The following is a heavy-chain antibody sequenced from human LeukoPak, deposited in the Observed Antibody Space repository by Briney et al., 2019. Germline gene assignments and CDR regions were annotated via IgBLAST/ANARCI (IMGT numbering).Heavy chain of an antibody. D-gene: IGHD3/OR15-3a*01. V-gene: IGHV4-59*01. CDR1: GGSISTYY. CDR3: ARGIGLFTHFDY. CDR2: IYYSGST. J-gene: IGHJ4*02. Sequence: SETLSLTCTVPGGSISTYYWSWIRQPPGKGLEWIGYIYYSGSTSYNPSLKSRVTISVDTSKNQFSLKLSSVTAADTAVYYCARGIGLFTHFDYWGQGTLVTVSS.